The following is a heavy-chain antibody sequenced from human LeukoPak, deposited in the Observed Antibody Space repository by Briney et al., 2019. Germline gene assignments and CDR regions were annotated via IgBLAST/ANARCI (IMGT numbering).Heavy chain of an antibody. Sequence: PSETLSPTCSVYGGSFSGYYWSWIRQPPGKGLEWIGEINHSGSTNYNPSLKSRVTISVDTSKNQFSLKLSSVTAADTAVYYCERLFRLRDYWGQGTLVTVSS. CDR3: ERLFRLRDY. V-gene: IGHV4-34*01. CDR2: INHSGST. D-gene: IGHD3-22*01. J-gene: IGHJ4*02. CDR1: GGSFSGYY.